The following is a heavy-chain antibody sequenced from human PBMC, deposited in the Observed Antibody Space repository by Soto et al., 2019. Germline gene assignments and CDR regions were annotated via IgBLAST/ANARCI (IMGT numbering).Heavy chain of an antibody. D-gene: IGHD6-6*01. CDR2: VNTYNGNP. CDR1: GYTFTNYA. J-gene: IGHJ4*02. V-gene: IGHV1-18*01. Sequence: QVQLVQSGVEVKKPGASVKVSCKASGYTFTNYAISWVRQAPGRGLEGMGWVNTYNGNPNYAQIFQGRVTMITDTSTRTAYMELRSLKSDDSAVYYCARDSQYSTAWQRFDSWGQGTLVTVSS. CDR3: ARDSQYSTAWQRFDS.